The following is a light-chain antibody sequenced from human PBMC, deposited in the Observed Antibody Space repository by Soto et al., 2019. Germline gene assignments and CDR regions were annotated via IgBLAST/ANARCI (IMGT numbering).Light chain of an antibody. J-gene: IGKJ2*01. Sequence: DVVMTQSPLSLPVTLGQPASISCRSSQSLAYSDGNTYLNWFQQRPGQSPRRLIYKVSNRDSGVPDRFSGSGSGTDFTLKISRVVAEDVGVYYCMQGTHWPVFGEYTFGQGTKLEIK. CDR2: KVS. CDR1: QSLAYSDGNTY. CDR3: MQGTHWPVFGEYT. V-gene: IGKV2-30*01.